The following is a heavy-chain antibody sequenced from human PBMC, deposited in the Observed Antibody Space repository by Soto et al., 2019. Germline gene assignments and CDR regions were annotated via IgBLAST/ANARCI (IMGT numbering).Heavy chain of an antibody. CDR1: GYTFTSYD. Sequence: ASVKVSCKASGYTFTSYDINWVRQATVQGLEWMGWMNPNSVNTGYAQKFQGRVTLTRHTSISTAYMELSSLRSEDTAVYYCARSGGSGSYYAFDIWGQGTMVTVSS. D-gene: IGHD3-10*01. V-gene: IGHV1-8*01. CDR2: MNPNSVNT. CDR3: ARSGGSGSYYAFDI. J-gene: IGHJ3*02.